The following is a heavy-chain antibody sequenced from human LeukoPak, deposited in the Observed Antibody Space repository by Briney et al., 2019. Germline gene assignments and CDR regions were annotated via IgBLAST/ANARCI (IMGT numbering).Heavy chain of an antibody. CDR3: AKDPTAASSGWYGLFDP. D-gene: IGHD6-19*01. CDR1: GFTFSSYA. Sequence: GGSLRLSCAASGFTFSSYAMSWVRQAPGKGLEWVSAISGSSGNTYYADSVKGRFTISRDNSKNTLYLQMNSLRAEDTAVYYCAKDPTAASSGWYGLFDPWGQGTLVTVSS. V-gene: IGHV3-23*01. CDR2: ISGSSGNT. J-gene: IGHJ5*02.